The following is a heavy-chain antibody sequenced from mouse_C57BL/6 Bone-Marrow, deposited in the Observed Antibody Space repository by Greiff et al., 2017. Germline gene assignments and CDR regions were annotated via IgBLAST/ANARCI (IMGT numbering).Heavy chain of an antibody. Sequence: QVQLQQPGADLVKPGASVKMSCKASGYTFTSSWITWVKQRPGEGLEWIGDIYPGSGSTNSNEKFKSKAPLTVDTSSSTAYMQLSSLTSEESAVYYCARAHYSNYWYFDVWGKGNTVTVAT. CDR2: IYPGSGST. J-gene: IGHJ1*03. CDR1: GYTFTSSW. D-gene: IGHD2-5*01. CDR3: ARAHYSNYWYFDV. V-gene: IGHV1-55*01.